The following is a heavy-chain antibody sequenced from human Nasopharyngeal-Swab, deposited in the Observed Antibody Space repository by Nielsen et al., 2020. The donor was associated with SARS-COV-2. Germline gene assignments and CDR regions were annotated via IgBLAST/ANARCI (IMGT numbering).Heavy chain of an antibody. CDR3: VGHSSTGTYAFAN. CDR2: IDPRDSYS. Sequence: GESLKISCTASGYSFATYWITWVRQMSGKGLEWMGRIDPRDSYSMYSPSFQGHVTFSADKSTSTAFLEWSSLKASDTAMYYCVGHSSTGTYAFANWGQGTLVTVSS. V-gene: IGHV5-10-1*01. D-gene: IGHD1-1*01. CDR1: GYSFATYW. J-gene: IGHJ4*02.